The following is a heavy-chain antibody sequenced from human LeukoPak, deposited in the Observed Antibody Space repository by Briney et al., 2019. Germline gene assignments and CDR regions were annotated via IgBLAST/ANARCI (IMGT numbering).Heavy chain of an antibody. J-gene: IGHJ3*02. CDR2: ISGSGGST. V-gene: IGHV3-23*01. Sequence: PGGSLRLSCAASGFTFSSYAMSWVRQAPGKGLEWVSAISGSGGSTYYADSVKGRFTISRDNSKNTLYLQMNSLRAEDAAVYYCAKALVRRWLQPAAFDIWGQGTMVTVSS. CDR1: GFTFSSYA. D-gene: IGHD5-24*01. CDR3: AKALVRRWLQPAAFDI.